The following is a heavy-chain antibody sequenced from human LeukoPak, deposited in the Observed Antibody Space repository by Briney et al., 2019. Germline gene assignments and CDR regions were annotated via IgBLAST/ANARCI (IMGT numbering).Heavy chain of an antibody. J-gene: IGHJ6*02. CDR3: ARDKNWGVDGMDV. CDR2: IYSGGST. D-gene: IGHD7-27*01. V-gene: IGHV3-53*01. Sequence: GGSLRLSCAASRFTVSSNYMSWVRQAPGKGLEWVSVIYSGGSTYYADSVKGRFTISRDNSKNTLYLQMNSLRAEDTAVYYCARDKNWGVDGMDVWGQGTTVTVSS. CDR1: RFTVSSNY.